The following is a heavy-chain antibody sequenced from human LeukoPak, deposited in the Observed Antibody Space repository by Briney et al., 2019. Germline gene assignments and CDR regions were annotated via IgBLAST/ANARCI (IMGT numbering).Heavy chain of an antibody. J-gene: IGHJ4*02. V-gene: IGHV1-2*02. Sequence: GASVKVSCKASGYTFTSYYMHWVRQAPGQGLGWMGWINPNSGGTNYAQKFQGRVTMTRDTSISTAYMELSRLRSDDTAVYYCARDFWSGSYFDYWGQGTLVTVSS. CDR2: INPNSGGT. CDR1: GYTFTSYY. CDR3: ARDFWSGSYFDY. D-gene: IGHD3-3*01.